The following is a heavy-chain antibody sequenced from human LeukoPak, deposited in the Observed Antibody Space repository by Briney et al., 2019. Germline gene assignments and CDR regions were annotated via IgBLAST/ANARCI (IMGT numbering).Heavy chain of an antibody. Sequence: AGTLRLSCAASGFTFSSYAMTWVRQAPGKGLEWVSSISGGTTYYADSVKGRFTISRDTSKNTVYLQMNSLRAEDTAVYYCAKSVYRSGNFWGQGTLVTVSS. CDR2: ISGGTT. J-gene: IGHJ4*02. V-gene: IGHV3-23*01. CDR1: GFTFSSYA. D-gene: IGHD3-10*01. CDR3: AKSVYRSGNF.